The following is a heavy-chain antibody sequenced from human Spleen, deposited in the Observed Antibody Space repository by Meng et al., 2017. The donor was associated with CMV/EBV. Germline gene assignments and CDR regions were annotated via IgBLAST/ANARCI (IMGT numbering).Heavy chain of an antibody. J-gene: IGHJ4*02. V-gene: IGHV3-7*01. CDR3: ARGGGEY. Sequence: GESLKISCAASGFTFSSYWMSWVRQAPGKGLEWVANIKQDGSEKYYVDSVKGRFTISRDNAKNSLYLHMTSLRVDDTAIYYCARGGGEYWGQGTLVTVSS. CDR1: GFTFSSYW. D-gene: IGHD2/OR15-2a*01. CDR2: IKQDGSEK.